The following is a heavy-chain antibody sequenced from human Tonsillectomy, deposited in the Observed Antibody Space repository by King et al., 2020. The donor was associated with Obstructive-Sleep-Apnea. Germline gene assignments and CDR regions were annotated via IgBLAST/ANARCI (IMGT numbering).Heavy chain of an antibody. CDR3: AHRGTYRYYFQY. CDR2: IYWDDDK. V-gene: IGHV2-5*02. J-gene: IGHJ4*02. D-gene: IGHD2-2*01. CDR1: GFSLSTSGGG. Sequence: TLKESGPTLVKPTQTLTLTCTFSGFSLSTSGGGVGWSRQPPGKALEWLSLIYWDDDKRYSPSLKSRLTITKGIAKNQVVLKMTNMDPVDTATYYCAHRGTYRYYFQYWGQGTLVTVSS.